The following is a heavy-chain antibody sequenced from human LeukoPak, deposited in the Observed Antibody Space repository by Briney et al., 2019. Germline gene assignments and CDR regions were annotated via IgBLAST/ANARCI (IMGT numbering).Heavy chain of an antibody. D-gene: IGHD1-26*01. CDR1: GITFSSYG. V-gene: IGHV3-30*02. CDR3: AKDREWELLF. J-gene: IGHJ4*02. CDR2: IRYDGSNK. Sequence: AGGSLRLSCAASGITFSSYGMHWVRQAPGKGLEWVAFIRYDGSNKYYADSVRGRFTISRDNSKNTLYLQMNSLRAEDTAVYYCAKDREWELLFWGQGTLVTVSS.